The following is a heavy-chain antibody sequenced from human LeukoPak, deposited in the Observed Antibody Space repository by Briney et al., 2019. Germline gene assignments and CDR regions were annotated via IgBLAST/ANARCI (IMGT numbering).Heavy chain of an antibody. J-gene: IGHJ4*02. Sequence: GGPLRLSCAASGFTFSSYAMSWVRQVPGKGLEWVSGISLRGDSTYYADSVKGRFTVSRDNSRNTLYLQMNSLRAEDTAVYYCAKVPRYCSGGSCYSGYFDYWGQGTLVTVSS. D-gene: IGHD2-15*01. CDR2: ISLRGDST. CDR3: AKVPRYCSGGSCYSGYFDY. CDR1: GFTFSSYA. V-gene: IGHV3-23*01.